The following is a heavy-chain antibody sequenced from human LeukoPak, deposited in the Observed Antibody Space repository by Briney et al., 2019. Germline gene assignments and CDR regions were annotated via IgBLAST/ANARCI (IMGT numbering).Heavy chain of an antibody. Sequence: SETLSLTCTVSGASFNSDDQYWNWIRQSPGKGLEWIGSIHPSGMLYDNPSLESRVTMLRDTSKNQFSLNPNSVTAADTAVYFCSRGLDSRKLGYWGQGILVTVSS. CDR2: IHPSGML. D-gene: IGHD3-22*01. J-gene: IGHJ4*02. CDR3: SRGLDSRKLGY. V-gene: IGHV4-31*03. CDR1: GASFNSDDQY.